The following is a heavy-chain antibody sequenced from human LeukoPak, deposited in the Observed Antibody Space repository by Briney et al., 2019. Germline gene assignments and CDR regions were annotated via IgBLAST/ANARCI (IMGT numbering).Heavy chain of an antibody. V-gene: IGHV3-30*18. J-gene: IGHJ1*01. CDR3: AKDPEYFQH. CDR1: GFTFSSYG. CDR2: ISYDGSNK. Sequence: PGRSLRLSCAASGFTFSSYGMHWVRQAPGKGLEWVAVISYDGSNKYYADSVKGRFTISRDNSKNTLYLQMNSLRAEDTAVYYCAKDPEYFQHWGQGTLVTVSS.